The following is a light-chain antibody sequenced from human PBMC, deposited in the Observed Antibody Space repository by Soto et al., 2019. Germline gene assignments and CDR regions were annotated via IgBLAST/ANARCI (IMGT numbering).Light chain of an antibody. V-gene: IGLV2-23*01. CDR3: CSSAPSRTVV. J-gene: IGLJ1*01. CDR2: EDS. Sequence: QSALTQPASVSGSPGQSITISCTGSSSAVGSYRLVSWYQHHPGKVPKLIIYEDSKRPSVVSNRFSGSDPDNTASLTISGLQAEDDADYYCCSSAPSRTVVFGTGTKVTVL. CDR1: SSAVGSYRL.